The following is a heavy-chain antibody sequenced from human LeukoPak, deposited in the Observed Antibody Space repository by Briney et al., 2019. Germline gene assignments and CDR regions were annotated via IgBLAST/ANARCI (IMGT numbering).Heavy chain of an antibody. CDR3: ARGGYSSGWYGDSMEYYYYYYMAV. V-gene: IGHV1-2*02. Sequence: ASVKVSCKASRYTFTGSLMHGVSQAAGQGLECMGWINPNRGGTNCAQKLQGRVTMTRDTSISKAYMELSRLRSDDTAVYYCARGGYSSGWYGDSMEYYYYYYMAVWGKGTTVTISS. CDR2: INPNRGGT. D-gene: IGHD6-19*01. CDR1: RYTFTGSL. J-gene: IGHJ6*03.